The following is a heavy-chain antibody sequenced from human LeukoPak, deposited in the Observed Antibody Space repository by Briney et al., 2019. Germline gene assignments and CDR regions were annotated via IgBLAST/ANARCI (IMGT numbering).Heavy chain of an antibody. CDR1: GGSFSGYY. V-gene: IGHV4-34*01. CDR2: INHSGST. CDR3: ARHEIIVVVVAATGANWFDP. Sequence: PSETLSLTCAVYGGSFSGYYWSWIRQPPGKGLEWIGEINHSGSTNYNPSLKSRVTISVDTSKNQFSLKLSSVTAADTAVYYCARHEIIVVVVAATGANWFDPWGQGTLVTVSS. J-gene: IGHJ5*02. D-gene: IGHD2-15*01.